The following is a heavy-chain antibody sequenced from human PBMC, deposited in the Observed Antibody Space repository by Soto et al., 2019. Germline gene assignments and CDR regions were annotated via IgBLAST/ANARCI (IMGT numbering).Heavy chain of an antibody. J-gene: IGHJ5*02. V-gene: IGHV4-31*03. CDR1: GGSISSGGYY. Sequence: SETLSLTCTVSGGSISSGGYYWSWIRQHPGKGLEWIGYIYYSGSTYYNPSLKSRVTISVDTSKNQFSLKLSSVTAADTAVYYCAREETTVRWFDPWGQGTLVTVSS. D-gene: IGHD4-17*01. CDR2: IYYSGST. CDR3: AREETTVRWFDP.